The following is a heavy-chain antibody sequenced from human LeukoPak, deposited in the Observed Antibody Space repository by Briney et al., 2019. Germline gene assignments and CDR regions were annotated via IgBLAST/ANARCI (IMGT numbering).Heavy chain of an antibody. J-gene: IGHJ4*02. CDR1: GFTFSSYA. CDR3: AKDEGGAVAGMAHLGYFDY. D-gene: IGHD6-19*01. Sequence: GRSLRLSCAASGFTFSSYAMHWVRQAPGKGLEWVVVISYDGSNKYYADSVKGRFTISRDNSKNTLYLQMNSLRAEDTAVYYCAKDEGGAVAGMAHLGYFDYWGQGTLVTVSS. CDR2: ISYDGSNK. V-gene: IGHV3-30*04.